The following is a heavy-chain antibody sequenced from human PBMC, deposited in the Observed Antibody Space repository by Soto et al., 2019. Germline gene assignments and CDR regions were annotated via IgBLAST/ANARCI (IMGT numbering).Heavy chain of an antibody. Sequence: EVQLVESGGGLVQPGGSLRLSCAASGFSFSTYWMHWVRQAPGKGLVWVSRKGDESDTNYADSVKGRLTISRDNAQNTLYLQMSSLRAEDTAIYYCARGAYRAYYLDHWGQGALVTIS. CDR1: GFSFSTYW. CDR2: KGDESDT. CDR3: ARGAYRAYYLDH. V-gene: IGHV3-74*01. D-gene: IGHD3-10*01. J-gene: IGHJ4*02.